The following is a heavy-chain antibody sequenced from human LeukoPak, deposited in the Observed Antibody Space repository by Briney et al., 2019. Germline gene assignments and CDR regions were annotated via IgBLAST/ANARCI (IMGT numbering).Heavy chain of an antibody. J-gene: IGHJ6*02. CDR3: ARELVSQYCSGGSCYSVGRGMDV. Sequence: PGGSLRISCAASGFTFSDYYRSWIRQAPGKGLEWVSYISSSGSTIYYADSVKGRFTISRDNAKNSLYLQMNSLRAEDTAVYYCARELVSQYCSGGSCYSVGRGMDVWGQGTTVTVSS. CDR1: GFTFSDYY. D-gene: IGHD2-15*01. V-gene: IGHV3-11*01. CDR2: ISSSGSTI.